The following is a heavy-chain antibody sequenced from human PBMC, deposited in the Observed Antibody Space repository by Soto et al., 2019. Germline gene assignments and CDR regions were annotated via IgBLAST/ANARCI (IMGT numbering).Heavy chain of an antibody. Sequence: EVQLLESGGGLVQPGGSLRLSCAASGFTVSNNYIYWVRQAPGKGLECVSIIYTGGSTYYADSVKGRFPISRDNSQNTVYLQMTRLRAEDMAVYYCAGGGSGYDPIDYWGQGTLVTVSS. V-gene: IGHV3-66*01. CDR3: AGGGSGYDPIDY. CDR1: GFTVSNNY. J-gene: IGHJ4*02. CDR2: IYTGGST. D-gene: IGHD5-12*01.